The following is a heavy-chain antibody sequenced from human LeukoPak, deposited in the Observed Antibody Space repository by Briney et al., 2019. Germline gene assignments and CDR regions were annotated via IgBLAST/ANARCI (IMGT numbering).Heavy chain of an antibody. CDR3: ARGGGFGSPPAY. CDR2: IYHSGSV. CDR1: GGSISNYY. V-gene: IGHV4-59*01. Sequence: SETLSLTCTDSGGSISNYYWSWIRQPPEKGLEWIGYIYHSGSVNYNPSLKSRVTISVDTTNNQFSLKLNSVTAADTAVYYCARGGGFGSPPAYWGQGTLVTVSS. D-gene: IGHD3-10*01. J-gene: IGHJ4*02.